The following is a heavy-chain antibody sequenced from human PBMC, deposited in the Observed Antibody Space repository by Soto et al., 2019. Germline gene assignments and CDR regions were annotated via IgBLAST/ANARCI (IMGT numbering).Heavy chain of an antibody. CDR2: IYYRGGT. D-gene: IGHD4-17*01. CDR1: GDSVSSGTYY. Sequence: QVQLQESGPGLVKPSETLSLTCIVSGDSVSSGTYYWSWIRQPPGKGLEWIGYIYYRGGTNYNPSLKSRVTISIDTSRNQFSLKVSSVTAADTAVYYCARGLDYVGFDYWGQGTLVAVSS. V-gene: IGHV4-61*01. CDR3: ARGLDYVGFDY. J-gene: IGHJ4*02.